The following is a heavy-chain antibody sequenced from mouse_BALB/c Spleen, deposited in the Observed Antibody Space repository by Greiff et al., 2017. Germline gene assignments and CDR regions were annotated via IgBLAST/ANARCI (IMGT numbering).Heavy chain of an antibody. CDR2: IRSKSNNYAT. Sequence: EVQGVESGGGLVQPKGSLKLSCAASGFTFNTYAMNWVRQAPGTGLEWVARIRSKSNNYATYYADSVKDRFTISRDDSQSMLYLQMNNLKTEDTAMYYCVRQGYRYDQYYYAIDYWGQGTSVTVSS. CDR3: VRQGYRYDQYYYAIDY. CDR1: GFTFNTYA. V-gene: IGHV10-1*02. D-gene: IGHD2-14*01. J-gene: IGHJ4*01.